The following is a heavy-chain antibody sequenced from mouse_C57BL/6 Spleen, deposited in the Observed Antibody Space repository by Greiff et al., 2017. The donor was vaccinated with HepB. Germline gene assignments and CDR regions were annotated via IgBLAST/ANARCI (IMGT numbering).Heavy chain of an antibody. CDR1: GYTFTSYW. D-gene: IGHD1-1*01. V-gene: IGHV1-55*01. CDR3: ARSVFITTVVATPFDY. J-gene: IGHJ2*01. Sequence: QVQLKQSGAELVKPGASVKMSCKASGYTFTSYWITWVKQRPGQGLEWIGDIYPGSGSTNYNEKFKSKATLTVDTSSSTAYMQLSSLTSEDSAVYYCARSVFITTVVATPFDYWGQGTTLTVSS. CDR2: IYPGSGST.